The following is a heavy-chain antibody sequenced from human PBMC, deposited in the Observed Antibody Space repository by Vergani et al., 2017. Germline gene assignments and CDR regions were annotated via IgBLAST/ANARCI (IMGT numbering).Heavy chain of an antibody. V-gene: IGHV1-69-2*01. CDR3: VTPQTVTTGCMEV. J-gene: IGHJ6*02. CDR1: GYTFTDHY. Sequence: EVQLVQSGAEVKKPGATMKISCKVSGYTFTDHYMHWVKQAPGKGLEWMGLVDPEDGVTVYAEKFKGRVTIAADTSTDTAHLELSSLRSEDTAVYYCVTPQTVTTGCMEVWGQGTTVIVSS. D-gene: IGHD4-17*01. CDR2: VDPEDGVT.